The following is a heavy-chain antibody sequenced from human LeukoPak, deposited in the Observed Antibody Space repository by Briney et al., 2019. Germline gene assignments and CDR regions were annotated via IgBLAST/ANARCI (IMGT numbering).Heavy chain of an antibody. CDR1: GFTFSSYE. V-gene: IGHV3-48*03. CDR3: ARVTYYYDSSGYSEAFDI. D-gene: IGHD3-22*01. J-gene: IGHJ3*02. Sequence: GGSLRLSCAASGFTFSSYEMNWVRRAPGKGLEGVSYISSSGSTIYYADSVKGRFTISRDNAKNSLSLQMNSLRAEDTAVYYCARVTYYYDSSGYSEAFDIWGQGTMVTVSS. CDR2: ISSSGSTI.